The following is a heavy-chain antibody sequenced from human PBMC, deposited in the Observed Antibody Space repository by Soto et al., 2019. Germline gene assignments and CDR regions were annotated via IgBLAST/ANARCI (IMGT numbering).Heavy chain of an antibody. CDR2: INPDSGAT. D-gene: IGHD1-26*01. J-gene: IGHJ5*02. CDR1: GYTFVDCY. Sequence: QVQLVQSGAEVKNPGASVKVSCKASGYTFVDCYIHWVRQAPGQGPEWMAWINPDSGATNYAQNFQGRVTLTSDTSTSTVYMEMSSLSYADTAVYHCARDGQVDVGANPDAWFDPWGQGARVTVSS. V-gene: IGHV1-2*02. CDR3: ARDGQVDVGANPDAWFDP.